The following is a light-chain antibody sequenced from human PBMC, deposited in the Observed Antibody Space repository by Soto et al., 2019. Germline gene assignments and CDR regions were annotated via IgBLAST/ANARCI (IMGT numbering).Light chain of an antibody. CDR2: GAS. V-gene: IGKV3-15*01. CDR3: QHYNNWPSYT. J-gene: IGKJ2*01. CDR1: QTISNN. Sequence: ELVMTQSPATLSVSPGERATLSCRASQTISNNLAWYQQKTGQAPRLLIYGASTRATGVPARFSGSGSGTEFTLTISSMQSDDFAIYYCQHYNNWPSYTFAQGTKLEVK.